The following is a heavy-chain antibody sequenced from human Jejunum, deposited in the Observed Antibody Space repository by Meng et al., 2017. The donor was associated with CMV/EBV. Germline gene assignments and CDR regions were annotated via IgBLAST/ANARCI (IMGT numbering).Heavy chain of an antibody. D-gene: IGHD1-26*01. CDR3: ARVEVGITSGDY. CDR2: ISAYNGNT. J-gene: IGHJ4*02. CDR1: GYPFTNYG. Sequence: GQVVQSGGEVKEPVASLKVSCKASGYPFTNYGITWVRPAPGQGLEWMGWISAYNGNTNYAQTLQGRVTMTTDTSTSTAYMELRSLRSDDTAVYYCARVEVGITSGDYWGQGTLVTVSS. V-gene: IGHV1-18*01.